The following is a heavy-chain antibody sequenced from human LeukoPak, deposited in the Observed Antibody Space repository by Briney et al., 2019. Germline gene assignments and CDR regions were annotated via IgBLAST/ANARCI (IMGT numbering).Heavy chain of an antibody. Sequence: SVKVSCRASGGTFSSYAISWVRQAPGQGLEWMGGIIPIFGTANYAQKFQGRVTITADESTSTAYMELRSLRSDDTAVYYCARDVLRAIFGVVTPVDPWGQGTLVTVSS. V-gene: IGHV1-69*01. J-gene: IGHJ5*02. CDR2: IIPIFGTA. CDR1: GGTFSSYA. CDR3: ARDVLRAIFGVVTPVDP. D-gene: IGHD3-3*01.